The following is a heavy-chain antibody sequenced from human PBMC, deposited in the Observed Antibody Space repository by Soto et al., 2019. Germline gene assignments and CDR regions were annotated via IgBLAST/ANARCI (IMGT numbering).Heavy chain of an antibody. J-gene: IGHJ4*02. D-gene: IGHD5-12*01. CDR2: VKSKADGGSG. Sequence: GGSLRLSCAASGFPFNNAWINWVRQVPGKGLEWVGRVKSKADGGSGDYAAPVKGRFVVSRDDSKDIVYLQMNSLRAEDTAIYYCAKERSSGYYFFDYWGQGTLVTVSS. V-gene: IGHV3-15*07. CDR3: AKERSSGYYFFDY. CDR1: GFPFNNAW.